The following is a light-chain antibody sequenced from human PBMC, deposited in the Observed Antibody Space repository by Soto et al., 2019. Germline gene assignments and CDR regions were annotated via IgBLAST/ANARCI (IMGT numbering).Light chain of an antibody. Sequence: QSVLTQPASVSGSPGQSITISCTGTSSDVGTYNLVSWYQQHPGKAPKLLISEDYKRPSGVSNRFSGSKSGNTASLSISGLQAEGEADYYCCSYATINTFVFGTGTKVTVL. J-gene: IGLJ1*01. CDR1: SSDVGTYNL. CDR2: EDY. CDR3: CSYATINTFV. V-gene: IGLV2-23*02.